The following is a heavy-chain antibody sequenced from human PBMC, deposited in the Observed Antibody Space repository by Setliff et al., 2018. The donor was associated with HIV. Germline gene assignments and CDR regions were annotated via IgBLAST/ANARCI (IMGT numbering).Heavy chain of an antibody. D-gene: IGHD3-22*01. Sequence: GGSLRLSCAASGFKFDDYAMHWVRQAPGKGLEWISSISWSSGRSGYADSAKGRFTISRDNAKSSLYVQMNSLRHEDTALYYCAKDRTALSSSAWHPDYWGQGTLVTVSS. J-gene: IGHJ4*02. CDR3: AKDRTALSSSAWHPDY. CDR1: GFKFDDYA. V-gene: IGHV3-9*01. CDR2: ISWSSGRS.